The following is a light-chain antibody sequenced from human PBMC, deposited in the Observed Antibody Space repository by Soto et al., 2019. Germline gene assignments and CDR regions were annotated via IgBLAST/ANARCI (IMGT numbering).Light chain of an antibody. Sequence: IVMTQSPATLSVSPGDRATLSCRASQSVSSYLAWYQQKPGQAPRLLIYDASNRATGIPARFTGSGSGTDFTLTISSLEPEDFAVYYCQQRSKWPFTFGPGTKVDIK. J-gene: IGKJ3*01. CDR3: QQRSKWPFT. CDR2: DAS. CDR1: QSVSSY. V-gene: IGKV3-11*01.